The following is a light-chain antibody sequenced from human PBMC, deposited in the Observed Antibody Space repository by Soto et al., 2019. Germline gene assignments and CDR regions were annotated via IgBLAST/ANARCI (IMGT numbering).Light chain of an antibody. J-gene: IGLJ3*02. V-gene: IGLV1-44*01. CDR2: SNN. CDR3: AAWDDSLRGV. Sequence: QSVLTQPPSASGTPGQRVTISCSGSSSNIGSNTVNWYQQLPGTAPKLLIYSNNQRPSGVPDRFSGSKSGTSASLAISGLPSEDEADYYCAAWDDSLRGVFGGGTKLTVL. CDR1: SSNIGSNT.